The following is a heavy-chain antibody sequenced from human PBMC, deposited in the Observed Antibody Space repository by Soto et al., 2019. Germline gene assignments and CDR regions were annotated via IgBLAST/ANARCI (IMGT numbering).Heavy chain of an antibody. V-gene: IGHV4-34*01. CDR1: GGSFSGYY. J-gene: IGHJ4*02. CDR3: ARVYGSGSGGVR. CDR2: INHSGST. D-gene: IGHD3-10*01. Sequence: SETLSLTCAVYGGSFSGYYWSWIRQPPGKGLEWIGEINHSGSTNYNPSLKSRVTISVDTSKNQFSLKLSSVTAADTAVYYCARVYGSGSGGVRWGKGTLVTVSS.